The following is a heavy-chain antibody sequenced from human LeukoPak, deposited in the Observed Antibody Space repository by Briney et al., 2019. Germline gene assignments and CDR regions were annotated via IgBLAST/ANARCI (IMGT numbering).Heavy chain of an antibody. CDR1: GFTFSSYS. CDR3: AKGSTVTIKSDFDY. J-gene: IGHJ4*02. V-gene: IGHV3-21*04. CDR2: ISSSSSYI. Sequence: PGGSLRLSCAASGFTFSSYSMNWVRQAPGKGLEWVSSISSSSSYIYYADSVKGRFTISRDNSKNTLSLEMNSLRGEDTAVYYCAKGSTVTIKSDFDYWGQGTLVTVSS. D-gene: IGHD4-17*01.